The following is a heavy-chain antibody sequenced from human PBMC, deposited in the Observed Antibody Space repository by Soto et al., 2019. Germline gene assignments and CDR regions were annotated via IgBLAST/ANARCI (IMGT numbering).Heavy chain of an antibody. CDR3: ARDFHYYNSGTYYYYFDY. CDR2: INQDGSET. D-gene: IGHD3-22*01. CDR1: GFTFSRYW. J-gene: IGHJ4*02. Sequence: GGSLRLSCAASGFTFSRYWMSWVRQAPGKGLEWVANINQDGSETKYVDSVKGRFTIARDNAMNSLYLQMNSLRAEDTAVYYCARDFHYYNSGTYYYYFDYWGQGTLVTVSS. V-gene: IGHV3-7*01.